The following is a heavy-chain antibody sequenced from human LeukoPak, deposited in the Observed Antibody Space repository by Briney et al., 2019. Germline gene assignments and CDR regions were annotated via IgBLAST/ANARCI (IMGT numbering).Heavy chain of an antibody. CDR3: TTPPD. J-gene: IGHJ1*01. CDR2: IKSESDGGTT. Sequence: GGSLRLSCEASGITISRAWMSWVRQPPGKGLEYVARIKSESDGGTTDHAAPVKGRFTISRDDSKNTLYLQMNSLTIEDTAVYYCTTPPDWGQGTLVTVSP. CDR1: GITISRAW. V-gene: IGHV3-15*01.